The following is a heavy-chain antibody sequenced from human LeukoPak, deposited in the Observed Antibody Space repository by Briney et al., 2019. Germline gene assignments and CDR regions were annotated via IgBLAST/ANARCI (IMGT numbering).Heavy chain of an antibody. CDR1: GFTFSDYY. D-gene: IGHD4-17*01. J-gene: IGHJ4*02. V-gene: IGHV3-11*01. Sequence: GGSLRLSCAASGFTFSDYYMSWIRQAPGKGLEGVSYISSSGSTIYYADSVKGRFTISRDNAKNSLYLQMNSLRAEDTAVYYCARVEGTVTTSNYYFDYWGQGTLVTVSS. CDR3: ARVEGTVTTSNYYFDY. CDR2: ISSSGSTI.